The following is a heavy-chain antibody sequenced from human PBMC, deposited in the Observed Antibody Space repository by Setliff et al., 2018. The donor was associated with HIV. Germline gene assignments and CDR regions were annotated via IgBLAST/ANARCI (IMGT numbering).Heavy chain of an antibody. CDR3: ARGDYDSGGYYFDK. V-gene: IGHV4-59*01. Sequence: SETLSLTCAVSDGSISTYYWSWIRKPPGRGLEWIGYIYYSGITNYSPSLKSRVTLLVDTSKNQFSLRLSSVTAADTAVYFCARGDYDSGGYYFDKWGQGALVTVSS. D-gene: IGHD3-22*01. CDR1: DGSISTYY. CDR2: IYYSGIT. J-gene: IGHJ4*02.